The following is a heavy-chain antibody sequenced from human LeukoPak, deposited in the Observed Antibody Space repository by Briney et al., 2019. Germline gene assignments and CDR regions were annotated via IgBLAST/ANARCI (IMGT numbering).Heavy chain of an antibody. Sequence: ASVKVSCKASGYTFTSYGISWVRQAPGQGLEWMGWISAYNGNTNYAQKLQGRVTMTTDTSTSTAYMELRSLRSEDTAVYYCARALDYYDSSGYYYVDWGQGTLVTVSS. CDR3: ARALDYYDSSGYYYVD. J-gene: IGHJ4*02. V-gene: IGHV1-18*01. CDR2: ISAYNGNT. CDR1: GYTFTSYG. D-gene: IGHD3-22*01.